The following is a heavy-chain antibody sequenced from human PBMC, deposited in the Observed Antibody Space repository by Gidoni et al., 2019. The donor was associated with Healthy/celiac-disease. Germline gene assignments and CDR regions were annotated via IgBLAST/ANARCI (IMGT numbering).Heavy chain of an antibody. Sequence: EVQLVESGGGLVKPGGSLRLSCAASGFTFSSYSMNWVRQAPGKGLEWVSSISSSSSYIYYADSVKGRFTISRDNAKNSLYLQMNSLRAEDTAVYYCARGDIVVVPAAMGHDYWGQGTLVTVSS. J-gene: IGHJ4*02. CDR1: GFTFSSYS. D-gene: IGHD2-2*01. CDR2: ISSSSSYI. CDR3: ARGDIVVVPAAMGHDY. V-gene: IGHV3-21*01.